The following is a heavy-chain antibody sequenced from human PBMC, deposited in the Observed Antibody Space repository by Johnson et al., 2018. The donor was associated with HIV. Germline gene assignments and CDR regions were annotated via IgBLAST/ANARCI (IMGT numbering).Heavy chain of an antibody. CDR2: IKQDGSEK. V-gene: IGHV3-7*01. J-gene: IGHJ3*01. D-gene: IGHD3-22*01. Sequence: VQLVESGGDLVQPGGSLRLSCAASGFTFSSYWMSWVRQAPGRGLEWVANIKQDGSEKYYVDSVKGRFTISRDNAKNSLYLQMNSLRAEDTAVYYCARGDYHDSSGYFSDAFDVWGQGTMVTVSS. CDR3: ARGDYHDSSGYFSDAFDV. CDR1: GFTFSSYW.